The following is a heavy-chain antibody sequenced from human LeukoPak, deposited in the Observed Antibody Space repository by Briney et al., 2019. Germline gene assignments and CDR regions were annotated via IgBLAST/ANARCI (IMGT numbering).Heavy chain of an antibody. V-gene: IGHV4-59*01. J-gene: IGHJ4*02. CDR1: GGSISSYY. CDR3: ARGNSGWAWGEHDY. Sequence: SETLSLTCTVSGGSISSYYWSWIRQPPGKGLEWIGYIYYSGSTNYNPSLKSRVTISVDTSKNQFSLKLSSVTAADTAVYYCARGNSGWAWGEHDYWGQGTLVTVSS. CDR2: IYYSGST. D-gene: IGHD6-19*01.